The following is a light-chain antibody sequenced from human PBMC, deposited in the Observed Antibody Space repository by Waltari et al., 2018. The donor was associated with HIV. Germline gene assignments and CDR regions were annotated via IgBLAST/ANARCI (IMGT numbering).Light chain of an antibody. CDR3: QQYESLPLT. V-gene: IGKV1-33*01. CDR1: EDINNF. CDR2: DTS. J-gene: IGKJ4*01. Sequence: DILMTQSPSSLSASVGDRVTSTCQATEDINNFLNWYQKKPGKPPKLLIYDTSDLETGVPSRFSGSRSGTDFTLNIAGLQPEDVATYYCQQYESLPLTFGGGTRVEI.